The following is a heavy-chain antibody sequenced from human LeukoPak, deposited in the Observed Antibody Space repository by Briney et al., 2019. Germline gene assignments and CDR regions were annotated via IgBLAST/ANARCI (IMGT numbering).Heavy chain of an antibody. CDR1: GFTFSNYE. Sequence: PGGSLRLSCAASGFTFSNYEMNWVRQAPGKGLERVSYISSSGTAIHYADSVKGRFTISRDNAKNSLYLQMNTLRAEDTAVYYCATFTDYWGQGTLVTVSS. CDR3: ATFTDY. J-gene: IGHJ4*02. CDR2: ISSSGTAI. V-gene: IGHV3-48*03.